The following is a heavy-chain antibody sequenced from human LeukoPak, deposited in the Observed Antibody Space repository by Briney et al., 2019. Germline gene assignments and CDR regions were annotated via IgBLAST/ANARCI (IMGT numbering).Heavy chain of an antibody. Sequence: GGSLRLSCAASGFTFSSYWMSWVRQAPGKGLEWVANIKQDGSEKYYVDSVKGRFTISRDNAKNSLYLQMNSLRAEDTAVYYCATSGFRGGGSYAFDIRGQGTMVTVSS. J-gene: IGHJ3*02. CDR3: ATSGFRGGGSYAFDI. D-gene: IGHD2-15*01. CDR1: GFTFSSYW. V-gene: IGHV3-7*03. CDR2: IKQDGSEK.